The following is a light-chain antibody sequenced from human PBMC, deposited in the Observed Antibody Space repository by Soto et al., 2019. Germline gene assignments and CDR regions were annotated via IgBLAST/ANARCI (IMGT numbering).Light chain of an antibody. J-gene: IGLJ3*02. CDR2: GTK. CDR1: TGAVSSDYY. CDR3: LLCYGGAWV. V-gene: IGLV7-43*01. Sequence: QAVVTQEPSLTVSPGGAVTLTCASSTGAVSSDYYANWFLQKPGQAPRALIFGTKNRYSWTPARFSASLLGGEAGLTLSGVQPEDEAEYYCLLCYGGAWVFGGGTKLAVL.